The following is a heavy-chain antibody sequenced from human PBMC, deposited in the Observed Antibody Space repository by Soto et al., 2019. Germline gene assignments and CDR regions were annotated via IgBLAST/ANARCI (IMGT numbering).Heavy chain of an antibody. CDR1: GGSFSGYY. CDR3: ARGRITMVRGGWFDP. J-gene: IGHJ5*02. Sequence: QVQLQQWGAGLLKPSETLSLTCAVYGGSFSGYYWSWIRQPPGKGLEWIGEINHSGSTNYNPSLKSRVTTSVATSKYQCSLKLSSVTAADTAVYYCARGRITMVRGGWFDPWGQGTLVTVSS. D-gene: IGHD3-10*01. V-gene: IGHV4-34*01. CDR2: INHSGST.